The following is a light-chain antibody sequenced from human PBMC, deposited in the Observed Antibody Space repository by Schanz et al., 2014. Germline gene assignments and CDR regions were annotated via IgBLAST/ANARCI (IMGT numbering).Light chain of an antibody. Sequence: DIVMTQSPLYLPVTPGAPASISCRSSQSLLHSNGYNYLDWYLQKPGQSPHLLIYLGSNRASGVPDRFSGSGSGTDFTLKISRVEAEDAGIYYCMQALHTLRGTFGQGTKVEIK. CDR3: MQALHTLRGT. CDR2: LGS. V-gene: IGKV2-28*01. J-gene: IGKJ1*01. CDR1: QSLLHSNGYNY.